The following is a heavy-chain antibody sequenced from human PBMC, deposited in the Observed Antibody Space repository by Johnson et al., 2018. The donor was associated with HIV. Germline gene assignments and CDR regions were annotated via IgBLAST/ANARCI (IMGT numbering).Heavy chain of an antibody. CDR2: IKQDGSEK. Sequence: VQLVESGGGLVQPGGSLRLSCAASGFTFSSYWMSWVRQAPGKGLEWVANIKQDGSEKYYVDSVKGRFTISRDNAKNSLYLQMNSLRAEDTAVYYCARERDYYDSGGYWVDAFDIWGQGTMVTVSS. CDR1: GFTFSSYW. D-gene: IGHD3-22*01. CDR3: ARERDYYDSGGYWVDAFDI. J-gene: IGHJ3*02. V-gene: IGHV3-7*01.